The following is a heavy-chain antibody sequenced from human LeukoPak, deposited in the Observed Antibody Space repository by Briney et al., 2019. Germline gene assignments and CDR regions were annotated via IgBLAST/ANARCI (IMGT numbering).Heavy chain of an antibody. V-gene: IGHV3-21*04. Sequence: GGSLRLSCAASGFTFSSYSMNWVRQAPGKGLEWVSSISSSSSYIYYADSVKGRFTISRDNAKNSLYLQMNSLRAEDTAVYYCARVWGSGWYWYFDLWGRGTLVTVSS. D-gene: IGHD6-19*01. J-gene: IGHJ2*01. CDR1: GFTFSSYS. CDR2: ISSSSSYI. CDR3: ARVWGSGWYWYFDL.